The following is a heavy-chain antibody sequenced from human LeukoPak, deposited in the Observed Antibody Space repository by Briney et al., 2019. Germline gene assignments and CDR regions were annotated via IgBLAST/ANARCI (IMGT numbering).Heavy chain of an antibody. J-gene: IGHJ6*04. Sequence: GGSLRLSCAASGFTFSDYYMIWIRQAPAQGLEWVSYISNRASIIYYADSVKGRFTISRDNANDSLFLQMNSLRAEDTAVYYCARRSSSVDIVTMDVWGKGTTVTVSS. CDR1: GFTFSDYY. D-gene: IGHD5-12*01. CDR2: ISNRASII. V-gene: IGHV3-11*01. CDR3: ARRSSSVDIVTMDV.